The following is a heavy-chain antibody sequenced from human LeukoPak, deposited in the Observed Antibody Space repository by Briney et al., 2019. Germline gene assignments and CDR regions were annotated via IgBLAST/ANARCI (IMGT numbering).Heavy chain of an antibody. V-gene: IGHV3-48*03. CDR1: GFTFSNYE. CDR3: ARDHATYYYDSSGYYDY. J-gene: IGHJ4*02. Sequence: GGSLRLSCAASGFTFSNYEMNWVRQAPGKGLEWVSFISRSGATIYYTDSVKGRFTISRDNAKNSLYLQMNSLRAEDTAVYYCARDHATYYYDSSGYYDYWGQGTLVTVSS. D-gene: IGHD3-22*01. CDR2: ISRSGATI.